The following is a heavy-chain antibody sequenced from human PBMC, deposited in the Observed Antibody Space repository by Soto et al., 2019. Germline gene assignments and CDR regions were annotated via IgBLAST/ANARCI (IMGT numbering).Heavy chain of an antibody. CDR2: INAGNGNT. CDR3: ARVYNWNYGEPFDY. D-gene: IGHD1-7*01. V-gene: IGHV1-3*01. CDR1: GYTFTSYA. J-gene: IGHJ4*02. Sequence: ASVKVSCKASGYTFTSYAMHWVRQAPGQRLEWMGWINAGNGNTKYSQKFQGRVTITRDTSASTAYMELSSLRSEDTAVYYCARVYNWNYGEPFDYWGQGTLVTVS.